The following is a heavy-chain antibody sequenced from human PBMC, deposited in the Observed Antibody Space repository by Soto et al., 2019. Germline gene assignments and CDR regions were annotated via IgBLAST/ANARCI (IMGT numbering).Heavy chain of an antibody. J-gene: IGHJ4*02. V-gene: IGHV4-59*12. CDR2: IYYSGST. CDR3: ASLYGDPGGYYFDY. CDR1: RDSINSYY. Sequence: SENLSLTCTLPRDSINSYYWSWIRQPPGKGLEWIGYIYYSGSTNYNPSLKRRVTISVYTSKNQFSLKLSSVTAADTAVYYCASLYGDPGGYYFDYWGQGTLVTVS. D-gene: IGHD4-17*01.